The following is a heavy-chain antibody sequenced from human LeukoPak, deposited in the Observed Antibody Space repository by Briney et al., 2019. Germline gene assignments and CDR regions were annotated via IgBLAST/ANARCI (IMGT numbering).Heavy chain of an antibody. D-gene: IGHD1-14*01. CDR3: ARPTAENDY. V-gene: IGHV1-2*02. Sequence: ASVKVSCKASGYTFTGYYMHWVRQAPGQGREWMGWINPKSGGTNYLQKFQGRVTMTRDTSISTAYMEMSRLRSDDTAVYYCARPTAENDYWGQGTLVTVSS. J-gene: IGHJ4*02. CDR1: GYTFTGYY. CDR2: INPKSGGT.